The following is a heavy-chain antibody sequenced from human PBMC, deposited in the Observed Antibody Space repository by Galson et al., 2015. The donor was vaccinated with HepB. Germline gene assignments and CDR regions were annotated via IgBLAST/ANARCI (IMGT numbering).Heavy chain of an antibody. CDR3: ARDRNDYGDYGSLDY. V-gene: IGHV3-33*01. D-gene: IGHD4-17*01. CDR1: GFTFSSYG. CDR2: IWYDGSNK. Sequence: SLRLSCAASGFTFSSYGMHWVRQAPGKGLEWVAVIWYDGSNKYYADSVKGRFTISRDNSKNTLYLQMNSLRAEDTAVYYCARDRNDYGDYGSLDYWGQGTLVTVSS. J-gene: IGHJ4*02.